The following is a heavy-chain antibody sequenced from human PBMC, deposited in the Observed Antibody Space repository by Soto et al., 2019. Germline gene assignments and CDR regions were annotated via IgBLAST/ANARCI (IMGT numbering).Heavy chain of an antibody. V-gene: IGHV1-46*01. CDR2: VNPSGGST. J-gene: IGHJ1*01. CDR1: GYLFTAYS. D-gene: IGHD2-15*01. CDR3: AREENCSGGTCYSECFHR. Sequence: ASVKVSCKASGYLFTAYSMHWVRLAPGQGLEWMGVVNPSGGSTKYAQNFQGRVTMTRDTSTTTIYMELSSLRSDDTAIYYCAREENCSGGTCYSECFHRWGQGXLVTVSS.